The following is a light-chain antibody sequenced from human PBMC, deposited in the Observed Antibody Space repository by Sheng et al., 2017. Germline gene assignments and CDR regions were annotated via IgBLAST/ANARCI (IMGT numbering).Light chain of an antibody. J-gene: IGKJ2*01. Sequence: DIQMTQSPSPLSASVGDRVTITCRASQDITNYLAWYQQQPGKVPKLLIYAASTLHSGVPSRFSGSGSGTDFSLTISSLQPEDVATYYCQTYASAPHNFGLGTNLHIK. CDR1: QDITNY. V-gene: IGKV1-27*01. CDR2: AAS. CDR3: QTYASAPHN.